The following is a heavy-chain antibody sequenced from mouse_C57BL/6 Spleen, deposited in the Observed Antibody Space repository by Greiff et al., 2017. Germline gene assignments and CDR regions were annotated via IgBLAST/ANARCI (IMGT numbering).Heavy chain of an antibody. CDR2: IDPSDSYT. CDR3: ARSNNGSPFDY. J-gene: IGHJ2*01. Sequence: VQLQQPGAELVMPGASVKLSCTASGYTFTSYWMHWVQQKPGQGLEWIGGIDPSDSYTNYNQKFKGKSTLTVDKSSSTAYMQLSSLTSEDSAVYYCARSNNGSPFDYWGQGTTLTVSS. D-gene: IGHD1-1*01. CDR1: GYTFTSYW. V-gene: IGHV1-69*01.